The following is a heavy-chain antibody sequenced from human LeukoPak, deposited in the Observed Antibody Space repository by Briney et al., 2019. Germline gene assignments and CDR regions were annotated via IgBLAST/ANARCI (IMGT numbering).Heavy chain of an antibody. D-gene: IGHD1-7*01. CDR1: GYTFTGYY. Sequence: ASVKVSCKASGYTFTGYYLHWVRQAPGQGLEWMGWINPNTGGTNYAQKFQGRVTMTRDTSISTAFMGLSRLRSDDTAVYYCARELNDNWNYGYWGQGTLVTVSS. V-gene: IGHV1-2*02. CDR2: INPNTGGT. CDR3: ARELNDNWNYGY. J-gene: IGHJ4*02.